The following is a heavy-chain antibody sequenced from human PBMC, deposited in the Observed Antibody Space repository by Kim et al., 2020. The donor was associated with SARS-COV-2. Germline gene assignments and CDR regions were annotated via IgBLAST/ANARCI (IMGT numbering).Heavy chain of an antibody. D-gene: IGHD3-3*01. J-gene: IGHJ6*02. Sequence: SVKVSCKASGGTFSSYAISWVRQAPGQGLEWMGGIIPIFGTANYAQKFQGRVTITADESTSTAYMELSSLRSEDTAVYYCAARSNFWSGYPTYYYYGMDVWGQGTTVTVSS. V-gene: IGHV1-69*13. CDR1: GGTFSSYA. CDR2: IIPIFGTA. CDR3: AARSNFWSGYPTYYYYGMDV.